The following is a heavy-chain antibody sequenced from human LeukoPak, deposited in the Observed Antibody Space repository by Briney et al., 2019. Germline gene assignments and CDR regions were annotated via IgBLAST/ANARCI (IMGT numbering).Heavy chain of an antibody. D-gene: IGHD3-10*01. CDR2: INHSGST. CDR1: GGSFSGYY. CDR3: ARETGITMVRGVIMPDAFDI. Sequence: PSETLSLTCAVYGGSFSGYYWSWIRQPPGKGLEWIGEINHSGSTNYNPSLKSRVTISVDTSKNQFSLKLSSVTAADTAVYYCARETGITMVRGVIMPDAFDIWGQGTMVTVSS. J-gene: IGHJ3*02. V-gene: IGHV4-34*01.